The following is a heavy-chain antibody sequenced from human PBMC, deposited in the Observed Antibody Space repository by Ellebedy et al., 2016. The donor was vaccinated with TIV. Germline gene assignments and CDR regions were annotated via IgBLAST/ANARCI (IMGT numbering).Heavy chain of an antibody. J-gene: IGHJ3*02. CDR3: ATDGSYGDFRSPEHALVI. D-gene: IGHD4-17*01. CDR1: GFSFSSYL. Sequence: GGSLRLSCAASGFSFSSYLMTWVRQAPGKGLELVANINQVGSEQYYVDSVQGRFTISRDNSKNSLYLQMNSLRADDTSVYYCATDGSYGDFRSPEHALVIWGQGKVVTVSS. CDR2: INQVGSEQ. V-gene: IGHV3-7*01.